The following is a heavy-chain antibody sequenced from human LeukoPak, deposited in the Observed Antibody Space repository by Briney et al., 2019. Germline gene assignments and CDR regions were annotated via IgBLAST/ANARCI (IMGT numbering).Heavy chain of an antibody. J-gene: IGHJ4*02. D-gene: IGHD3-22*01. CDR1: GGSFSGYY. CDR2: INHSGST. Sequence: SETLSLTCAVYGGSFSGYYWSWIRQPPGKGLEWIREINHSGSTNYNPSLKSRVTISVDTSKNQFSLKLSSVTAADTAVYYCARHDYYYDSSGYGRWGQGTLVTVSS. CDR3: ARHDYYYDSSGYGR. V-gene: IGHV4-34*01.